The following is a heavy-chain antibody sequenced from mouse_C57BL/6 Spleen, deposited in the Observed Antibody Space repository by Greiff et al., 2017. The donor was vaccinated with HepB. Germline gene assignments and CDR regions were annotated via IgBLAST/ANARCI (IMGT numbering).Heavy chain of an antibody. Sequence: LMEPGASVKISCKASGYSFTDYNMNWVKQSNGKSLEWIGVINPNYGTTSYNQKFKGKATLTVDQSSSTAYMQLNSLTSEDSAVYYCARGVTTVVGNYAMDYWGQGTSVTVSS. J-gene: IGHJ4*01. CDR1: GYSFTDYN. D-gene: IGHD1-1*01. CDR2: INPNYGTT. CDR3: ARGVTTVVGNYAMDY. V-gene: IGHV1-39*01.